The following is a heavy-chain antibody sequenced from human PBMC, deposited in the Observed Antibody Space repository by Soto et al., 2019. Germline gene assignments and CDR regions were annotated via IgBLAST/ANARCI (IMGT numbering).Heavy chain of an antibody. CDR3: ARDDGSMIATD. V-gene: IGHV3-7*01. D-gene: IGHD3-22*01. J-gene: IGHJ4*02. CDR1: GFTFSRNW. CDR2: INQDGSER. Sequence: EVQMVESGGGLVQPGGSLRLSCAASGFTFSRNWMSWVRQAPGKGLEWVATINQDGSERYYVDSVKGRFTISRDNAKNSLFLQMCSLRAGHTAVYFCARDDGSMIATDWGRGTLVTVSS.